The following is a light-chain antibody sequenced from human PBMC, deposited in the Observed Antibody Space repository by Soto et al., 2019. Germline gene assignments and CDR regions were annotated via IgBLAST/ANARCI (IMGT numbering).Light chain of an antibody. V-gene: IGLV2-8*01. CDR1: SSDVGGYNY. CDR3: SSYADSNNFV. Sequence: QAVVTQPPSASGSPGQSVTISCTGTSSDVGGYNYVSWYQQHPGKAPKLMLFEVTKRPSGVPDRFSGSKSGNTASLTVSGLQAEDEADYYCSSYADSNNFVFGTGTKLTVL. J-gene: IGLJ1*01. CDR2: EVT.